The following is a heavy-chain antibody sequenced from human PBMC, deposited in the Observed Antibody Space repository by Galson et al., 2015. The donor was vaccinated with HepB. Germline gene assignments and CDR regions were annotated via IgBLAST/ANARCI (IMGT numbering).Heavy chain of an antibody. CDR1: GGTFSSYA. Sequence: SVKVSCKASGGTFSSYAVSWVRQAPGQGLEWMGGIIPIFGTANYAQKFQGRVTITADESTSTAYMELSSLRSEDTAVYYCASQYDFWSGRTSRSPYYYYMDVWGKGTTVTVSS. J-gene: IGHJ6*03. V-gene: IGHV1-69*13. D-gene: IGHD3-3*01. CDR3: ASQYDFWSGRTSRSPYYYYMDV. CDR2: IIPIFGTA.